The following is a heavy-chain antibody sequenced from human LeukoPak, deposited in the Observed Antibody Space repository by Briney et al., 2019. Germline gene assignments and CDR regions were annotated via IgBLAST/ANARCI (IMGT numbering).Heavy chain of an antibody. V-gene: IGHV1-69*13. J-gene: IGHJ6*02. CDR2: IIPIFGTA. CDR1: GGTFSSYA. CDR3: ASSGTIFGVVQYYYYYGMDV. D-gene: IGHD3-3*01. Sequence: GASVKVSCKASGGTFSSYAISWVRQAPGQGLEWMGGIIPIFGTANYAQKFQGRVTITADESTSTAYMELSSLRSEDTAVYYCASSGTIFGVVQYYYYYGMDVWGQGTTVTVSS.